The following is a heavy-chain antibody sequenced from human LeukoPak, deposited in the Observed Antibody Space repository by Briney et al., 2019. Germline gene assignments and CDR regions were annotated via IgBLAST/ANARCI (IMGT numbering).Heavy chain of an antibody. CDR2: ISAYNGNT. Sequence: ASVKVSCKASGYTFTSYGISWVRQAPGQGLEWMGWISAYNGNTNYAQKLQGRVTMTTDTSTSTAYMELRSLRSDDTAVYYCARVPGGRFLEWSPPRFDPWGQGTLVTVSS. V-gene: IGHV1-18*01. J-gene: IGHJ5*02. CDR3: ARVPGGRFLEWSPPRFDP. CDR1: GYTFTSYG. D-gene: IGHD3-3*01.